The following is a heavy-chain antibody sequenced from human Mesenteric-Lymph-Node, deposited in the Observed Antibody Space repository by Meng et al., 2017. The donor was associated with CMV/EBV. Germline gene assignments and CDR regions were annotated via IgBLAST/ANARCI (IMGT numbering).Heavy chain of an antibody. CDR3: ARAGSGWFPGTFDY. V-gene: IGHV4-39*07. Sequence: SETLSLTCTVSGGSINSSSYYWGGIRQPPGKGLEWIGSIYYSGSTYYNPSLKSRVTISVDTSKNQFSLKVSSVTAADTAVYYCARAGSGWFPGTFDYWGQGTLVTVSS. CDR1: GGSINSSSYY. J-gene: IGHJ4*02. CDR2: IYYSGST. D-gene: IGHD6-19*01.